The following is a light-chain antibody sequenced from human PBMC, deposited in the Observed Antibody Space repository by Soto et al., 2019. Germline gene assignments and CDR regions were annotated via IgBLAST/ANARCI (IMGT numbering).Light chain of an antibody. CDR3: QQTHSTPWT. CDR2: GAS. CDR1: QTITSY. J-gene: IGKJ1*01. Sequence: DIQMTQSPSSLSASVGDRVTISCRASQTITSYLNWYQQKPGKAPQILIYGASILQSGVPSRFTGSGSGTDFTLTISSLQPDDFATYHCQQTHSTPWTFGQGTKVEIK. V-gene: IGKV1-39*01.